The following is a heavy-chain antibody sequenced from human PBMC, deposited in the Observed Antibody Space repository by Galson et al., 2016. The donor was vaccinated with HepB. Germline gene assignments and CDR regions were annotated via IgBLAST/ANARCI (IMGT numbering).Heavy chain of an antibody. CDR2: TWFDGNYK. V-gene: IGHV3-33*01. Sequence: SLRLSCAASGFNFISYGMHWVRQAPGKGLEWVAVTWFDGNYKDYAESVKGRITVSRDNTKNTLSLQLDSLRAEDTAVYHCARSREYFGSGSYLDYWGQGTLSSSPQ. CDR1: GFNFISYG. CDR3: ARSREYFGSGSYLDY. D-gene: IGHD3-10*01. J-gene: IGHJ4*02.